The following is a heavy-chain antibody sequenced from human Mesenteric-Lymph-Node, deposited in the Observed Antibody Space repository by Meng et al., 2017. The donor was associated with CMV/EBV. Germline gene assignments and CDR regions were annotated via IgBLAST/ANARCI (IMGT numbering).Heavy chain of an antibody. V-gene: IGHV3-11*01. J-gene: IGHJ6*02. CDR2: ISSSGSTI. Sequence: GESLKISCAASGFTFSDYYMSWIRQAPGKGLEWVSYISSSGSTIYYADSVKGRFTISRDNAKNSLYLQMNSLRAEDTAVYYCARDVGATGCQLLSYYYGMDVWGQGTTVTVSS. CDR3: ARDVGATGCQLLSYYYGMDV. D-gene: IGHD1-26*01. CDR1: GFTFSDYY.